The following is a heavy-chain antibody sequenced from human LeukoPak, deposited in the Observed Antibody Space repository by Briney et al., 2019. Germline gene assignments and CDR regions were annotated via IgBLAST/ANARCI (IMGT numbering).Heavy chain of an antibody. CDR2: INPNSGGT. D-gene: IGHD3-22*01. V-gene: IGHV1-2*02. Sequence: ASVKVSCKASGYTFTGYYMHWVRQAPGQGLEWMGWINPNSGGTNYAQKFQGRVTMTRDTSISTAYMELSRLRSDDTAVYYCARDYYDSRSRYRYYFDYWGQGTLVTVSS. J-gene: IGHJ4*02. CDR3: ARDYYDSRSRYRYYFDY. CDR1: GYTFTGYY.